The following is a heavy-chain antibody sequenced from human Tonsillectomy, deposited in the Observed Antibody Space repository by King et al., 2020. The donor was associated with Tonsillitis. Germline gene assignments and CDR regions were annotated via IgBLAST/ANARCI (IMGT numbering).Heavy chain of an antibody. Sequence: QLQESGPGLLKPSQTLSLTCTVSGGSFSSGGYYWSWIRQHPGKGLEWIGYIHYTGSTYYKPSLQSRVTISIDTSKNQFSLKLSSVTAADTAVYFCARGPYSGSESYSPQFDYWGQGTLVTVSS. CDR3: ARGPYSGSESYSPQFDY. J-gene: IGHJ4*02. CDR1: GGSFSSGGYY. CDR2: IHYTGST. D-gene: IGHD3-10*01. V-gene: IGHV4-31*03.